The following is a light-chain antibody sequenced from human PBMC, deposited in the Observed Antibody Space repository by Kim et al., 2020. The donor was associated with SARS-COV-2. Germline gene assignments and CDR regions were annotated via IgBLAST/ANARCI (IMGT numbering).Light chain of an antibody. CDR1: SLRSYY. CDR2: GKN. Sequence: SSELTQDPAVSVALGQTVSITCQGDSLRSYYASWYQQKPGQAPVLVIYGKNNRPSVIPDRFSGSSSGNTASLTITGAQAEDEADYYCNSRDSSGNHLVFGGGTQLTVL. J-gene: IGLJ2*01. V-gene: IGLV3-19*01. CDR3: NSRDSSGNHLV.